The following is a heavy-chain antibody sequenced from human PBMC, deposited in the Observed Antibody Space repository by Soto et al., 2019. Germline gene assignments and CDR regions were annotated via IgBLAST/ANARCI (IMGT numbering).Heavy chain of an antibody. J-gene: IGHJ4*01. V-gene: IGHV1-69*01. Sequence: QVQLVQSGAEVKKPGSSVKVSCKASGGTFSSYAISWVRQAPGQGLEWMGGIIPIFGTANYAQKLQGRVTITADESTSTAYMELSSLRSEDTAVYYRARSDNYYYDSSGYIGYWGQGTLVTGSS. CDR1: GGTFSSYA. CDR2: IIPIFGTA. CDR3: ARSDNYYYDSSGYIGY. D-gene: IGHD3-22*01.